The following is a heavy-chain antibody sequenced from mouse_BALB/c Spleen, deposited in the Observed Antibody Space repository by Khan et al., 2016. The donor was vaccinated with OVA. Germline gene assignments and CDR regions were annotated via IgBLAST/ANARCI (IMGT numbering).Heavy chain of an antibody. J-gene: IGHJ4*01. V-gene: IGHV2-6-5*01. CDR1: GFSLTDYG. CDR2: IWGGGST. CDR3: AKGVWSYYFALDY. Sequence: QVQLKESGPGLVAPSQSLSITCTVSGFSLTDYGISWIRQPPGKGLEWLGVIWGGGSTYYNSALKSRLSISQDNSKSQVFLHMNSLQTDDTARYYWAKGVWSYYFALDYWGQGTSVTVSS. D-gene: IGHD2-10*02.